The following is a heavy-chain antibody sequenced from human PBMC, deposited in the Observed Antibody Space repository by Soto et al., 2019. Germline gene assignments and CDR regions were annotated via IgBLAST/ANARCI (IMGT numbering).Heavy chain of an antibody. CDR2: INADGTTT. D-gene: IGHD3-3*02. V-gene: IGHV3-74*01. Sequence: EVHLVESGGVLVQPGGSLRLSCAASGFTFSTYWMHWVRQAPGKGLVWVSRINADGTTTTYADSVKGRFTNSRDNAKNTLYLHMNSLRAEDTAVYFCATVATHSYNWFTPWGQGTLVTISS. J-gene: IGHJ5*02. CDR3: ATVATHSYNWFTP. CDR1: GFTFSTYW.